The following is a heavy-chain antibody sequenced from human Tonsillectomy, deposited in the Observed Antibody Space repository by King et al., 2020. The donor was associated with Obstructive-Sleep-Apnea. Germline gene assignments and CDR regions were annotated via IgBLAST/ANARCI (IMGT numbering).Heavy chain of an antibody. Sequence: QLVESGGGLVQPGGSLRLSCAASGFPFSSYSMNWVRQAPGKGLEWVSYISSSSSTIYYADSVKGRFTISRDNAKNSLYLQMNSLRAEDTAVYYCARDTPQLRFYYYGMDVWGQGTTVTVSS. V-gene: IGHV3-48*04. J-gene: IGHJ6*02. CDR1: GFPFSSYS. CDR3: ARDTPQLRFYYYGMDV. CDR2: ISSSSSTI. D-gene: IGHD3-3*01.